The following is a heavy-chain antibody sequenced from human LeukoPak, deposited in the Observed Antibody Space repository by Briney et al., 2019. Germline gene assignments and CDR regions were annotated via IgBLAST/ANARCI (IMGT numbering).Heavy chain of an antibody. Sequence: GGSLRLSCAASGFTFSSYWMHWVRQAPGKGLVWVSRINSDGSSTSYADSVKGRFTISGDNAKNTLYLQMNSLRAEDTAVYYCARDRPVRGDHFDYWGQGTLVTVSS. CDR1: GFTFSSYW. CDR2: INSDGSST. V-gene: IGHV3-74*01. CDR3: ARDRPVRGDHFDY. D-gene: IGHD3-10*01. J-gene: IGHJ4*02.